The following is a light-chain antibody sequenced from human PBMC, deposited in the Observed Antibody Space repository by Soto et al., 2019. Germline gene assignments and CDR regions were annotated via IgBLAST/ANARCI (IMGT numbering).Light chain of an antibody. V-gene: IGKV4-1*01. J-gene: IGKJ1*01. CDR1: QTVLHGSNY. Sequence: DIVMTQSPDSLAVSLGERATINCRSSQTVLHGSNYLAWYQQKPGQPPKLLIYWASTRESGVPDRFSGSGSGTDFTLTISGLQAEDVAVYYCQQYYTTPVTFGQGTKVEIK. CDR2: WAS. CDR3: QQYYTTPVT.